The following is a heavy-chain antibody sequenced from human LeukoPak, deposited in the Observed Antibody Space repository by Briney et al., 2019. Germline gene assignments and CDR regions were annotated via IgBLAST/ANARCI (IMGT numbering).Heavy chain of an antibody. V-gene: IGHV1-2*02. Sequence: ASVKVSCKASGYTFTGYYMHWVRQAPGQGLEWMGWINPNSGGTNYAQKFQGRVTMTRDTSISTAYMELSRLRSDDTAVYYCARVFRGITMVVGGLELDYWGQGTLVTVSS. CDR1: GYTFTGYY. J-gene: IGHJ4*02. CDR3: ARVFRGITMVVGGLELDY. CDR2: INPNSGGT. D-gene: IGHD3-22*01.